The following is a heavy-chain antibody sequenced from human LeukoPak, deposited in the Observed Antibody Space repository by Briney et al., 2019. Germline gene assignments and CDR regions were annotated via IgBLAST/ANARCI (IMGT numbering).Heavy chain of an antibody. J-gene: IGHJ3*02. CDR3: ARGPRTYYYDSSGYYYQGAFDI. Sequence: SETLSLTCAVYGGSFSGYYWSWIRQPPGKGLEWIKEINHSGSTNYNPSLKSRVTISVDTSKNQFSLKLSSVTAADTAVYYCARGPRTYYYDSSGYYYQGAFDIWGQGTMVTVSS. CDR1: GGSFSGYY. V-gene: IGHV4-34*01. CDR2: INHSGST. D-gene: IGHD3-22*01.